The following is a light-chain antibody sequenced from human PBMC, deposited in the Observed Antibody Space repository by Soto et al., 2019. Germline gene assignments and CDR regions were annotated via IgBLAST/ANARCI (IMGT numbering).Light chain of an antibody. J-gene: IGKJ5*01. CDR3: QQYGSSTIT. Sequence: EIVLTQSPGTLSLSPGERATLSCRASQSVRSSFLAWYQQKPGQAPRLLIYGASSRATGIPPRFSGSGSGPAFTFTITSLEPEEFAVYYCQQYGSSTITFGQGTRLEIK. V-gene: IGKV3-20*01. CDR2: GAS. CDR1: QSVRSSF.